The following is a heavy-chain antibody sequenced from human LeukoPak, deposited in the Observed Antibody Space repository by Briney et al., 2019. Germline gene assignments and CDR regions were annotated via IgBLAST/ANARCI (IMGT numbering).Heavy chain of an antibody. CDR2: INHSGST. D-gene: IGHD5-24*01. CDR1: GGSFSGYY. V-gene: IGHV4-34*01. J-gene: IGHJ4*02. CDR3: ARRAGQIKRWLQFVYFDY. Sequence: PSETLSLTCAVYGGSFSGYYWSWIRQPPGKGLEWIGEINHSGSTNYNPSLKSRVTISVDTSKNQFSLKLSSVTAADTAVYYCARRAGQIKRWLQFVYFDYWGQGTLVTVSS.